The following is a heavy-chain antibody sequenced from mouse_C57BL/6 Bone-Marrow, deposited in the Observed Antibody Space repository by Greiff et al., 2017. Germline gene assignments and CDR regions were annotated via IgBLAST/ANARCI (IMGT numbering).Heavy chain of an antibody. D-gene: IGHD1-1*01. Sequence: VQLQESGPGLVQPSQSLSITCTVSGFSLTSYGVHWARQSPGKGLEWLGVIWRGGSTDYNAAFISRLSISKDNSKSQVFFNMNILQADDPAIYYCARRWGDYYGRHDWYFDVWAKGTPVIVSP. CDR2: IWRGGST. V-gene: IGHV2-2*01. J-gene: IGHJ1*03. CDR3: ARRWGDYYGRHDWYFDV. CDR1: GFSLTSYG.